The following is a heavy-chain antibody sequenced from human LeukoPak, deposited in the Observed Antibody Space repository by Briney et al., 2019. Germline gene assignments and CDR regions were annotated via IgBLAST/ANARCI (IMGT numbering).Heavy chain of an antibody. Sequence: SETLSLTCVVSGGSINNNKWWSWVRQPPGKGLEWIGEINHSGSTNYNPSLKSRVTISVDTSKNQFSLKLSSVTAADTAVYYCAGLKAVAGTFDYWGQGTLVTVSS. CDR2: INHSGST. CDR3: AGLKAVAGTFDY. CDR1: GGSINNNKW. J-gene: IGHJ4*02. D-gene: IGHD6-19*01. V-gene: IGHV4-4*02.